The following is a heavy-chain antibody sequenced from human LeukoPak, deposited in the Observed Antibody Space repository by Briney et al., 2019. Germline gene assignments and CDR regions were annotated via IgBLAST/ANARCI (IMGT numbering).Heavy chain of an antibody. CDR3: ARGRGWVDY. J-gene: IGHJ4*02. CDR2: IHQDGSVT. CDR1: GFTFTAYA. D-gene: IGHD3-16*01. Sequence: HPGGSLRLSCAASGFTFTAYAMSWFRQTPGKVLEWVGNIHQDGSVTNYVDAVKGRFTISRDNARNSVFLQLNSLRAEDTALYYCARGRGWVDYWGQGTLVTVSS. V-gene: IGHV3-7*01.